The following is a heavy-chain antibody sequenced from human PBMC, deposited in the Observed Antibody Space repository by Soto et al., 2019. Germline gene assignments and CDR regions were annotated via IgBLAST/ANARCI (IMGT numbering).Heavy chain of an antibody. Sequence: PSETLSLTCTVSGGSISSGGYYWSWIRQHPGKGLEWIGYIYYSGSTYYNPSLKSRVTISVDTSKNQFSLKLSSVTAADTAVYYCNGNSGYDRDFDYWGQGTLVTVSS. CDR2: IYYSGST. V-gene: IGHV4-31*03. J-gene: IGHJ4*02. CDR1: GGSISSGGYY. D-gene: IGHD5-12*01. CDR3: NGNSGYDRDFDY.